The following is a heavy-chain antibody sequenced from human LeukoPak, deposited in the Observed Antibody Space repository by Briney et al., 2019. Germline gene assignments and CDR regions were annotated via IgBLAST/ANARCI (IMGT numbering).Heavy chain of an antibody. CDR2: IYHSGST. Sequence: TSETLSLTCAVSGYSISSGYYWGWIRQPPGKGLEWIGSIYHSGSTYYNPSLKSRVTISVDTSKNQFSLKLSSVTAADTAVYYCARPSCDYYDSSGYSLWAFDIWGQGTMVTVSS. D-gene: IGHD3-22*01. CDR1: GYSISSGYY. V-gene: IGHV4-38-2*01. J-gene: IGHJ3*02. CDR3: ARPSCDYYDSSGYSLWAFDI.